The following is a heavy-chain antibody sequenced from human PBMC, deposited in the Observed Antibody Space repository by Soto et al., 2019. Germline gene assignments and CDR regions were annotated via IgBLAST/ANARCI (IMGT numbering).Heavy chain of an antibody. V-gene: IGHV1-46*01. CDR2: INPSGGRT. D-gene: IGHD6-19*01. CDR3: ATLEAAGTTEKGVLFDP. CDR1: WCTCASYY. Sequence: CRALWCTCASYYIRWIRQATAQGLERMGIINPSGGRTVYTQKFQCRVTMTRDTSTSTVYMDLSSLRSEDTAVYYCATLEAAGTTEKGVLFDPWGQGTLVTVSS. J-gene: IGHJ5*02.